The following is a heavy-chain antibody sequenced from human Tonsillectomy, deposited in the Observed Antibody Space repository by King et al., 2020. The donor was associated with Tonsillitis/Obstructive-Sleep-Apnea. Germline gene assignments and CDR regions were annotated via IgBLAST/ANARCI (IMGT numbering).Heavy chain of an antibody. CDR3: ARDVPFGDYYYYYYMDV. Sequence: VQLVESGAEVKKPGASVKVSCKASGYTFTSYGISWVRQAPGQGLEWMGWISADNGNTNYAQKLQGRVTMTTDTSTSTAYMELRSLRSDDTAVYYCARDVPFGDYYYYYYMDVWGKGTTVTVSS. D-gene: IGHD3-3*01. CDR2: ISADNGNT. J-gene: IGHJ6*03. V-gene: IGHV1-18*01. CDR1: GYTFTSYG.